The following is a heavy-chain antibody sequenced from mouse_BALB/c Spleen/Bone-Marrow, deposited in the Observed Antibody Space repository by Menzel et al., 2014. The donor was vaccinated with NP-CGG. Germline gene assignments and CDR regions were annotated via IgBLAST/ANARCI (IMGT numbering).Heavy chain of an antibody. J-gene: IGHJ3*01. CDR1: GLPSNNYA. CDR3: ARQESIYDGYYGGFAY. Sequence: EVQLVESGGGLVKPGGPLNLSCEPSGLPSNNYAMPWVRKPPERRLRWAATIRRGGGYIYYPDSVKGQFTISRDNAKNTLYLQMSSLRSEDTAMYYCARQESIYDGYYGGFAYWGQGTLVTVSA. V-gene: IGHV5-9-3*01. D-gene: IGHD2-3*01. CDR2: IRRGGGYI.